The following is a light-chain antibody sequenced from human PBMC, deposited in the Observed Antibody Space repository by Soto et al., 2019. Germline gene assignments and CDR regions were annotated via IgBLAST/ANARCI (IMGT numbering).Light chain of an antibody. J-gene: IGLJ2*01. V-gene: IGLV1-51*01. CDR2: DND. CDR1: SSNIGNNY. CDR3: QSYDNTLGTVV. Sequence: QSVLTQPPSVSAAPGQRVTISCSGTSSNIGNNYVSWYHQLPGTAPKLLIYDNDKRPSGIPDRFSGSKSGTSATLGITGLQADDEGNYYCQSYDNTLGTVVFGGGTKLTVL.